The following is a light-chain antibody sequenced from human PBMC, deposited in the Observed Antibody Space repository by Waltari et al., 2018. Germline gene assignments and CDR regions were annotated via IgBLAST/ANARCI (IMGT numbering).Light chain of an antibody. CDR2: DAS. CDR3: QHYVRLPAT. J-gene: IGKJ1*01. CDR1: QSVGES. Sequence: CRASQSVGESLAWYQQKPGQAPRLLIYDASRRATGIPDRFSGSGSGTDFSLTISRLEPEDFAVYYCQHYVRLPATFGQGTKVEI. V-gene: IGKV3-20*01.